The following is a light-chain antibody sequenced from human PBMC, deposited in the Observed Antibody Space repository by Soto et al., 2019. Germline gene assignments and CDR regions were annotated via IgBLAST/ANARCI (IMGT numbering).Light chain of an antibody. CDR3: HHYHNWPMT. CDR1: ESVSSH. CDR2: DSS. Sequence: DIEMTQSPASLSVSPGARVPITCRASESVSSHLAWYQQKPGQAPRLLIYDSSTRATGIPARFSGSESGTEFTLTISSLQSEDFAVYYCHHYHNWPMTFGQGTRLEIK. J-gene: IGKJ5*01. V-gene: IGKV3-15*01.